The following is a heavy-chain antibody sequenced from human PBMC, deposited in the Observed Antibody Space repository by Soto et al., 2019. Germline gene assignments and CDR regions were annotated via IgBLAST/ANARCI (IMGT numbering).Heavy chain of an antibody. J-gene: IGHJ6*02. CDR3: AALWFGELTYYYYGMDV. CDR2: ISYDGSNK. V-gene: IGHV3-30*03. Sequence: QVQLVESGGGVVQPGRSLRLSCAASGFTFSSYGMHWVRQAPGKGLEWVAVISYDGSNKYYADSVKGRFTISRDNSKNTLYLQMNSLRAEDRAVYYCAALWFGELTYYYYGMDVWGQGTKVTVSS. D-gene: IGHD3-10*01. CDR1: GFTFSSYG.